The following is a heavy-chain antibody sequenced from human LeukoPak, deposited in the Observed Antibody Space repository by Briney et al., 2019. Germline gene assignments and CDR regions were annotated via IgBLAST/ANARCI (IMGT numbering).Heavy chain of an antibody. CDR1: GGSFSGYY. CDR3: APIAAAGAVPIFDY. Sequence: PSETLSLTCAVYGGSFSGYYWSWIRQPPGKGLEWIGEINHSGSINYNPSLKSRVTISVDTSKNQFSLKLSSVTAADTAVYYCAPIAAAGAVPIFDYWGQGTLVTVSS. V-gene: IGHV4-34*01. CDR2: INHSGSI. D-gene: IGHD6-13*01. J-gene: IGHJ4*02.